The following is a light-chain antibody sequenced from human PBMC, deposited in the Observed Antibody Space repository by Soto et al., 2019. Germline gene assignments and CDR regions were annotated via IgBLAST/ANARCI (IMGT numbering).Light chain of an antibody. J-gene: IGKJ5*01. CDR2: GAS. V-gene: IGKV3-20*01. CDR1: QSVSSSY. CDR3: QQYGSTPIT. Sequence: EIVLTQSPGTLSLSPGERATPSCRASQSVSSSYLAWYQQKPGQAPRLLIYGASSRATGIPDRYSGSGSGTDFTLTISRLGPEDFAVYYCQQYGSTPITFGQGTRLEI.